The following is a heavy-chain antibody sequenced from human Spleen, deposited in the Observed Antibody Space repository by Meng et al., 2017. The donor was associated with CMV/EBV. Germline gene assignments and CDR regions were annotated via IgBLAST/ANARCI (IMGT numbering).Heavy chain of an antibody. D-gene: IGHD6-19*01. CDR2: IYPGDSDT. J-gene: IGHJ4*02. Sequence: GGSLRLSCTGSGYSFTTHWIAWVRQTPDKGLEWMGSIYPGDSDTKYSPSFQGQVTISADKSISAAYLQWSSLRASDTAIYYCARRYNSAWEFDYWGQGTLVTVSS. V-gene: IGHV5-51*01. CDR1: GYSFTTHW. CDR3: ARRYNSAWEFDY.